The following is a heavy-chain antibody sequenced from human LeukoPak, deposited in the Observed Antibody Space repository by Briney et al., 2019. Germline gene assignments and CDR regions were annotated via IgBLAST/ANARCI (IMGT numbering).Heavy chain of an antibody. CDR3: ARDLGSYRDY. D-gene: IGHD1-26*01. V-gene: IGHV3-48*04. Sequence: GGSLRLSCAVSGFTFSSYWMHWVRQAPGKGLEWVSYISSSSSTIYYADSVKGRFTISRDNAKNSLYLQMNSLRAEDTAVYYCARDLGSYRDYWGQGTLVTVSS. CDR1: GFTFSSYW. J-gene: IGHJ4*02. CDR2: ISSSSSTI.